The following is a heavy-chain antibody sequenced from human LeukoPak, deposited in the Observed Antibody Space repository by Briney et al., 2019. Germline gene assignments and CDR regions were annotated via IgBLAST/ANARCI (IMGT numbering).Heavy chain of an antibody. CDR1: GGSFSGYY. Sequence: SETLSLTCAVYGGSFSGYYWSWIRQPPGKGLEWIGEINHSGSTNYNPSLKSRVTISVDTSKNQFSLKLSSVTAADTAVYYCARARSGSTSARTGFYYYMDVWGKGTTVTVSS. CDR2: INHSGST. V-gene: IGHV4-34*01. J-gene: IGHJ6*03. D-gene: IGHD2-2*01. CDR3: ARARSGSTSARTGFYYYMDV.